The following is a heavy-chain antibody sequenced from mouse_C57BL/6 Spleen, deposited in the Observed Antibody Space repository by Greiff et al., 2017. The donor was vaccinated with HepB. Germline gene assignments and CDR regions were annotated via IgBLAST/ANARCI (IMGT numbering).Heavy chain of an antibody. CDR1: GFTFSSYT. CDR2: ISGGGGNT. Sequence: EVKVVESGGGLVKPGGSLKLSCAASGFTFSSYTMSWVRQTPEKRLEWVATISGGGGNTYYPDSVKGRFTISRDNAKNTLYLQMSSLRSEDTALYYCARHGYYGFDYWGQGTTLTVSS. V-gene: IGHV5-9*01. D-gene: IGHD1-1*01. CDR3: ARHGYYGFDY. J-gene: IGHJ2*01.